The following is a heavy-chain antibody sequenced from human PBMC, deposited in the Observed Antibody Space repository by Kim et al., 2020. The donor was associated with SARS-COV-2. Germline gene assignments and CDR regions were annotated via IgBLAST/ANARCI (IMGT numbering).Heavy chain of an antibody. V-gene: IGHV3-33*01. CDR1: GFTFSSYG. Sequence: GGSLRLSCAASGFTFSSYGMHWVRQAPGKGLEWVAVIWYDGSNKYYSDSVKGRFTISRDNSKNTLYLQMNSLRAEDTAVYYCARISSYYYGMDVWGQGTTVTVSS. D-gene: IGHD6-6*01. CDR2: IWYDGSNK. J-gene: IGHJ6*02. CDR3: ARISSYYYGMDV.